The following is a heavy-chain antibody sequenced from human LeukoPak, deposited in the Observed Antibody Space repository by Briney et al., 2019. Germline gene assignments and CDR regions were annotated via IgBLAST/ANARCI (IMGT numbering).Heavy chain of an antibody. CDR2: IYSTGST. CDR1: GGSFSGYY. CDR3: ARRSYNSPFRY. V-gene: IGHV4-59*10. Sequence: SETLSLTCAVYGGSFSGYYWSWIRQPAGEGLEWIGHIYSTGSTNYNPSLKSRVTLSVDRSKNHFSLNLRSVTAADTAVYYCARRSYNSPFRYWGQGTPVTVSS. D-gene: IGHD5-24*01. J-gene: IGHJ4*02.